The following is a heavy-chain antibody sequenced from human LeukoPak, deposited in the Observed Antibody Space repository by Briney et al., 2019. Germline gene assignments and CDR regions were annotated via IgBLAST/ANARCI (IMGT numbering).Heavy chain of an antibody. D-gene: IGHD1-14*01. CDR1: GFTFSNYW. V-gene: IGHV3-74*01. J-gene: IGHJ5*01. CDR2: IKGDGSHT. CDR3: VRDWDHFDFDS. Sequence: GGSLRLSCAASGFTFSNYWMHWVRQAPGKGLVWVSRIKGDGSHTIYADSVKGRFTISRDNAKNTLYLQMKSLRDENTAVYYCVRDWDHFDFDSWGQGTLVTVSS.